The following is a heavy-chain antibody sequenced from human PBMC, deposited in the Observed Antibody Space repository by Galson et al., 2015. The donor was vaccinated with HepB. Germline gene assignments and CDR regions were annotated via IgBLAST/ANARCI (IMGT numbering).Heavy chain of an antibody. CDR3: ARLGHEGYHYYGMDV. D-gene: IGHD2-2*01. CDR1: GYSFRNYW. J-gene: IGHJ6*02. CDR2: IYPGDSET. Sequence: QSGAEVKKPGESLKISCKASGYSFRNYWIGWVRQMPGKGLQYMGIIYPGDSETRYSPSFQGQVTISADKSINTAYLQWRSLKASDTAMYYCARLGHEGYHYYGMDVWGQGTTVTVSS. V-gene: IGHV5-51*01.